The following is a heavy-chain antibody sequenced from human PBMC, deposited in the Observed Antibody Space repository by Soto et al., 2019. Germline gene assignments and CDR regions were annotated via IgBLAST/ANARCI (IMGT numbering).Heavy chain of an antibody. V-gene: IGHV3-33*01. CDR1: GFAFSNFG. Sequence: QVQVVESGGGVVQPGRSLRLSCVGSGFAFSNFGMHWVRQAPGKGLEWVAVIWHNGNNKDYADYAKGRFTISRDNSKNILYFEMNRLRVEDTAVYYCARDPGQDEAMDYWGQGTLVTVSS. CDR3: ARDPGQDEAMDY. J-gene: IGHJ4*02. CDR2: IWHNGNNK.